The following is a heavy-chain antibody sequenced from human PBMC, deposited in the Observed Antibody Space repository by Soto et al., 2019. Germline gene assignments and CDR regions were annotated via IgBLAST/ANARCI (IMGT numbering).Heavy chain of an antibody. D-gene: IGHD2-2*01. V-gene: IGHV3-48*01. CDR2: ISSSSSTI. CDR3: ARDEGGYCSSTSCDACDI. Sequence: EVQLVESGGGLVQPGGSLRLSCAASGFTFSSYSMNWVRQAPGKGLEWVSYISSSSSTIYYADSVKGRFTISRDNAKNSLYLQMNSLRAEDTAVYYCARDEGGYCSSTSCDACDIWGQGTMVTVSS. J-gene: IGHJ3*02. CDR1: GFTFSSYS.